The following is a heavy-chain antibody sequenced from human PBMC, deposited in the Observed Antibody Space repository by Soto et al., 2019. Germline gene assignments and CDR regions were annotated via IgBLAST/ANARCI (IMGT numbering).Heavy chain of an antibody. V-gene: IGHV1-69*01. Sequence: QVQLVQSGAEVKKPGSSVKVSCKTSGVSFNNNGIGWVRQAPGHGLEWMGGVSPPFRTSNYARKFQGRISITADASTGTVNRELSSLTSEDTAQYYCASVLYYGSGSYSPYGMDVWGQGTTVPVSS. D-gene: IGHD3-10*01. CDR3: ASVLYYGSGSYSPYGMDV. J-gene: IGHJ6*02. CDR1: GVSFNNNG. CDR2: VSPPFRTS.